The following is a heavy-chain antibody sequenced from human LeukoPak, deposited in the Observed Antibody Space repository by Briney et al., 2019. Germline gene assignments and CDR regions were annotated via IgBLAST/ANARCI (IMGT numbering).Heavy chain of an antibody. Sequence: PGGSLRLSCAASGFTFSSYGMSWVRQAPGKGLEWVSAISGSGGSTYYADSVKGRFTISRDNSKNTLYLQMNSLRAEDTAVYYCAKIYDSSGYYPYYFDYWGQGTLVTVSS. CDR3: AKIYDSSGYYPYYFDY. D-gene: IGHD3-22*01. CDR1: GFTFSSYG. CDR2: ISGSGGST. J-gene: IGHJ4*02. V-gene: IGHV3-23*01.